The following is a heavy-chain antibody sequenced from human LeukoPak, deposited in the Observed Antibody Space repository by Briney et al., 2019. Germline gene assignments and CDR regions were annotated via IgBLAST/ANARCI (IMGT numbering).Heavy chain of an antibody. D-gene: IGHD6-13*01. V-gene: IGHV4-34*01. CDR2: IYYSGST. J-gene: IGHJ4*02. Sequence: SETLSLTCAVYGGSFSGYYWSWIRQPPGKGLEWIGSIYYSGSTYYNPSLKSRVTISVDTSKNQFSLNLNSVTAADTAVYYCARLSSSRILDYWGQGTLVTVSS. CDR3: ARLSSSRILDY. CDR1: GGSFSGYY.